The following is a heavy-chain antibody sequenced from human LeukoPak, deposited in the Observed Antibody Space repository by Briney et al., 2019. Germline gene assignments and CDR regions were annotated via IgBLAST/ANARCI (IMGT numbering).Heavy chain of an antibody. V-gene: IGHV3-64*01. CDR2: ISSNGGST. CDR3: ARRDRGIVTAYYYGMDV. D-gene: IGHD5-18*01. J-gene: IGHJ6*02. Sequence: GGSPRLSCAASGFTFSSYAMHWVRQAPGKGLECVSAISSNGGSTYYTNTVKGRFIISRDNSKNTLYLQMGSLRAEDMAVYYCARRDRGIVTAYYYGMDVWGQGTTVTVSS. CDR1: GFTFSSYA.